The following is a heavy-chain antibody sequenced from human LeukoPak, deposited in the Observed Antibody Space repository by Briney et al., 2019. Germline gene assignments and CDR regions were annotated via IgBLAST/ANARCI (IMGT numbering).Heavy chain of an antibody. J-gene: IGHJ4*02. V-gene: IGHV1-46*01. CDR3: ARASSSWLPFDY. CDR1: GYTFTSCY. D-gene: IGHD6-13*01. CDR2: INPSGGST. Sequence: ASVKVSYKASGYTFTSCYMHWVRQATGQGLEWMGIINPSGGSTSYAQKFQGRVTMTRDTSTSTVYMELSSLRPEDTAVYYCARASSSWLPFDYWGQGTLVTVSS.